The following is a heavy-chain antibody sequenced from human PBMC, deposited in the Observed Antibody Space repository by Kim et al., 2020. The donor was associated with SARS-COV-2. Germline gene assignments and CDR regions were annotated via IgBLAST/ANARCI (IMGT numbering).Heavy chain of an antibody. D-gene: IGHD3-10*01. J-gene: IGHJ4*02. CDR3: ARDSVASRSYLDD. Sequence: HYADSVKGRLKISRDNSKDAVYLQMSSLRVEDTALYYCARDSVASRSYLDDWSQGTPVTVPS. V-gene: IGHV3-30*15.